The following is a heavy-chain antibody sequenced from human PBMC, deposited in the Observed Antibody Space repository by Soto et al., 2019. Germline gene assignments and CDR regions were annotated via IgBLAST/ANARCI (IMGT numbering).Heavy chain of an antibody. J-gene: IGHJ5*02. Sequence: ASVKVSCKASGYTFTSYGIHWVRQAPGQRLEWMGWINAANGDTKYSPKFQGRVTITRDTSASTAYMELSSLRSEDTAMYYCVRRHVSATGIDWFDPWGQGTLVTVSS. V-gene: IGHV1-3*01. D-gene: IGHD6-13*01. CDR1: GYTFTSYG. CDR3: VRRHVSATGIDWFDP. CDR2: INAANGDT.